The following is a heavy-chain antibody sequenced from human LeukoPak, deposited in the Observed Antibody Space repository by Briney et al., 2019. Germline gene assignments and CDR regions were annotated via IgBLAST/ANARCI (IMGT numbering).Heavy chain of an antibody. CDR2: ISGSGGST. CDR1: GFTFSSYG. J-gene: IGHJ6*03. V-gene: IGHV3-23*01. CDR3: ARDRGGIGYYMDV. Sequence: GGTLRLSCAASGFTFSSYGMSWVRQAPGKGLEWVSAISGSGGSTYYADSVKGRFTISRDNSKNTLYLQRNSLRAEDTALYYCARDRGGIGYYMDVWGKGTTVTVSS. D-gene: IGHD3-16*02.